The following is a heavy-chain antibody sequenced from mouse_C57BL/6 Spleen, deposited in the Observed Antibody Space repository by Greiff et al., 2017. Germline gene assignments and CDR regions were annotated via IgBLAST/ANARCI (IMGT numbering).Heavy chain of an antibody. CDR3: ARGGDYYGSEWYFDV. CDR1: GYTFTSYW. J-gene: IGHJ1*03. D-gene: IGHD1-1*01. Sequence: QVQLKQSRAELVKPGASVKLSCKASGYTFTSYWMHWVKQRPGRGLEWIGRIDPNRGGTKYNEKFKSKATLTVDKPSSTAYMQLSSLTSEDSAVYYCARGGDYYGSEWYFDVWGTGTTVTVSS. CDR2: IDPNRGGT. V-gene: IGHV1-72*01.